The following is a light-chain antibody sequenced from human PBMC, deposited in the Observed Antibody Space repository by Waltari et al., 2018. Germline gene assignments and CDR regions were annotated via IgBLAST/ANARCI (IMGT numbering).Light chain of an antibody. J-gene: IGKJ1*01. CDR2: EAS. Sequence: EIVLTQSPGTLSLSPGERDTLSCRASQSVSRYLAWYQQKPGQAPRLLIYEASRRATGIPDRFSGSGSGTDFTLTISRLEPEDFAVYYCQKYGTLPATFGQGTKVEIK. V-gene: IGKV3-20*01. CDR1: QSVSRY. CDR3: QKYGTLPAT.